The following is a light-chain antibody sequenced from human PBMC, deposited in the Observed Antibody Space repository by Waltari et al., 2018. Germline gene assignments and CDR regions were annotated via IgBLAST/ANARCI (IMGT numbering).Light chain of an antibody. CDR2: GIS. J-gene: IGKJ1*01. CDR3: QQYTHSPWT. CDR1: QTVDNTY. V-gene: IGKV3-20*01. Sequence: EILLTQSPGTLSLSPGERATPSCRTSQTVDNTYLAWYQQKPGQAPRLLISGISIRATGIPDRCRGSGSGTDFTLTISRLEPEDFAVYFCQQYTHSPWTFGQGTRVEVK.